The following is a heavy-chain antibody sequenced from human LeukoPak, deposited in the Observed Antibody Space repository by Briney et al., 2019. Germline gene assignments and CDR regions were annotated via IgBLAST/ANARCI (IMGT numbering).Heavy chain of an antibody. CDR1: GGSISSYY. V-gene: IGHV4-59*01. Sequence: PSETLSLTCTVSGGSISSYYWSWIRQPPGKGLECLGYMHYSGSTNYNPSLKSRVTISVDTSKNQFSLKLSSVTAADTAVYYCARWILYSSGSYSDYWGRGTLVTVSS. D-gene: IGHD3-10*01. J-gene: IGHJ4*02. CDR3: ARWILYSSGSYSDY. CDR2: MHYSGST.